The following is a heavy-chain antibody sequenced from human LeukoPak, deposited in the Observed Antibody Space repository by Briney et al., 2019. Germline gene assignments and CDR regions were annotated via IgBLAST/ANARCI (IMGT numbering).Heavy chain of an antibody. J-gene: IGHJ6*02. CDR2: INPSGGST. CDR3: ARNAGGSSSLWYYYGMDV. V-gene: IGHV1-46*01. CDR1: GYTFTSYY. Sequence: ASVRVSCKASGYTFTSYYLHWVRQAPGQGLEWMGIINPSGGSTSYAQKFQGRVTMTRDTSTTTVYMELSSLRSEDTAVYYCARNAGGSSSLWYYYGMDVWGQGTTVTVSS. D-gene: IGHD6-6*01.